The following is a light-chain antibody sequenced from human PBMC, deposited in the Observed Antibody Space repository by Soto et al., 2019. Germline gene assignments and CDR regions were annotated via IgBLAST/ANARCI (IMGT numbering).Light chain of an antibody. CDR3: QQYNDWPLT. J-gene: IGKJ1*01. V-gene: IGKV3-15*01. Sequence: IIFTQSPATLSSFPGARVTLSCRASQYINTRLAWYQVKPGQAPSLLIYGAFTRATGIPARFSGTGSGTEFTLTISSLQSEDLAIYYCQQYNDWPLTFGQGTKVDIK. CDR1: QYINTR. CDR2: GAF.